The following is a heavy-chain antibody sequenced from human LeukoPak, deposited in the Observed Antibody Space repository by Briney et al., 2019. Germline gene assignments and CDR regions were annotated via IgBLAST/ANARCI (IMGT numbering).Heavy chain of an antibody. V-gene: IGHV4-4*09. D-gene: IGHD3-22*01. CDR3: ARGYYYDSSGYYRNRAFDI. CDR1: GGSISSYY. J-gene: IGHJ3*02. Sequence: KSSETLSLTCTVSGGSISSYYWSWIRQPPGKGLEWIGYIYTSGSTNYNPSLKSRVTISVDTSKNQFSLKLSSVTAADTAVYYCARGYYYDSSGYYRNRAFDIWGQGTMVTVSS. CDR2: IYTSGST.